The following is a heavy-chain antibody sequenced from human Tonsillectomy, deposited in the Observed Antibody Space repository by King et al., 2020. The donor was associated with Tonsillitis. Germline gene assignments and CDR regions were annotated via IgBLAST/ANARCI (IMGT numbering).Heavy chain of an antibody. CDR1: GFTFSSYS. CDR2: ISSSSSYI. Sequence: VQLVESGGGLVKPGGSLRLSCAASGFTFSSYSMNWVRQAPGKGLEWVSSISSSSSYIYYADSVKGRLPISRDNAKYSLYLQMNSLRAEETAVYYCSREWGDGDYGSLYYFDYWGQGTLFTVSS. CDR3: SREWGDGDYGSLYYFDY. J-gene: IGHJ4*02. D-gene: IGHD4-17*01. V-gene: IGHV3-21*01.